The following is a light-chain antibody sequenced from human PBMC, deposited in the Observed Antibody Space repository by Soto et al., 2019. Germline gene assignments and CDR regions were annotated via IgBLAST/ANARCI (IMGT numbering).Light chain of an antibody. J-gene: IGKJ4*01. Sequence: EIVLTQSPATLSLSPGERATHSCRASQSVSSYLAWYQQKPGQAPRLLIYDASNRATGITARFSGSGSGTDFTLTISSLEPEDFAVYYCQQRSNWPPLTFGGGTKVEIK. V-gene: IGKV3-11*01. CDR2: DAS. CDR1: QSVSSY. CDR3: QQRSNWPPLT.